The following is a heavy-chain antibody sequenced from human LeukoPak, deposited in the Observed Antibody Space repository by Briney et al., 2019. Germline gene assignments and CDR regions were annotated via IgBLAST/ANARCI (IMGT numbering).Heavy chain of an antibody. CDR2: VKSKDFGEKI. CDR3: TRLIGSREDYSET. J-gene: IGHJ5*02. D-gene: IGHD3-10*01. V-gene: IGHV3-15*01. CDR1: GFTFTNAW. Sequence: GGSLRLSCVASGFTFTNAWMSWFRQAPGGGLEWVGRVKSKDFGEKIDYAAPVQGRFNISSDDSKEILYLQMNSRKTEDTALLYCTRLIGSREDYSETWGQGVLGTVFS.